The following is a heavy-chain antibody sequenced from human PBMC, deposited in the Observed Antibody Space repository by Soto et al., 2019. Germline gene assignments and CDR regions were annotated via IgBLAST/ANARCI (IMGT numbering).Heavy chain of an antibody. V-gene: IGHV4-38-2*01. D-gene: IGHD4-17*01. CDR1: GYSISSGYY. CDR2: IYHSGST. Sequence: TSETLSLTCAVSGYSISSGYYWGWIRQPPGKGLEWIGSIYHSGSTDYNPSLKRRVTLSVDKSKNQFSLKLSSVTAADTAPYSCPRPGVDNSYGDPFDYWGQGTLVTVSS. J-gene: IGHJ4*02. CDR3: PRPGVDNSYGDPFDY.